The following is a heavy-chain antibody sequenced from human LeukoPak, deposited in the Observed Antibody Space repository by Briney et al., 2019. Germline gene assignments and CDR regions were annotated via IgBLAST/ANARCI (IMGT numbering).Heavy chain of an antibody. CDR2: IYYSGST. D-gene: IGHD3-10*01. CDR3: ARDLVTGIDP. Sequence: PSETLSLTCTVSGGSISGYYWSWIRQPPGKGLEWIGYIYYSGSTNYNPSLKSRVTISVDTSKNQFSLKLSSVTAADTAVYYCARDLVTGIDPWGQGTLVTVSS. V-gene: IGHV4-59*01. CDR1: GGSISGYY. J-gene: IGHJ5*02.